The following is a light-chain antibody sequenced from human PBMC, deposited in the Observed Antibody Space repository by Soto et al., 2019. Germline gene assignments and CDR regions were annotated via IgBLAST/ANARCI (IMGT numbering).Light chain of an antibody. CDR2: AAS. CDR3: LQHNSAPRT. Sequence: DIQMTQSHSSLSASVGDRVTITCRASQGISNYLAWYQQKPGKAPKRLIYAASTLQSGVPSRFSGSGSETEFTLTISSLQPEDVATYYCLQHNSAPRTFGPGTNVDIK. CDR1: QGISNY. J-gene: IGKJ3*01. V-gene: IGKV1-27*01.